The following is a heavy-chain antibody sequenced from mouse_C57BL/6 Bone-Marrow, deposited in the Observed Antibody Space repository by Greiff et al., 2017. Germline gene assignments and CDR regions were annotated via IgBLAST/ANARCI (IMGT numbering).Heavy chain of an antibody. J-gene: IGHJ3*01. V-gene: IGHV1-64*01. Sequence: VQLQQPGAELVKPGASVKLSCKASGYTFTSYWMHWVKQRPGQGLEWIGMIHPNSGSTNYNEKFKSKATLTVEKSSSTAYMQLSSLTSEDSAVYYCARPANWAWFAYWGQGTLVTVSA. D-gene: IGHD4-1*01. CDR3: ARPANWAWFAY. CDR2: IHPNSGST. CDR1: GYTFTSYW.